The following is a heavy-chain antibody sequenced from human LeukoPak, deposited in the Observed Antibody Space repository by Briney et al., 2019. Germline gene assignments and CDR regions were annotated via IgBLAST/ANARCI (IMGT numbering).Heavy chain of an antibody. V-gene: IGHV4-31*03. CDR3: ARPQSGLGWFDP. Sequence: SETLSLTCTVSGASISSGGYYWTFIRQHPGKGLEWIGYIDYSGSPFYYPSLKSRVSISVDTSTNQFSLKLTSVTAADTAVYYCARPQSGLGWFDPWGQGTLVTVSS. J-gene: IGHJ5*02. CDR2: IDYSGSP. CDR1: GASISSGGYY.